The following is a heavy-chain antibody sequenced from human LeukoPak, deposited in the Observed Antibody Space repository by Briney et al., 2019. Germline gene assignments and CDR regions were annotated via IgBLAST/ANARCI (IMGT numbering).Heavy chain of an antibody. V-gene: IGHV3-21*01. CDR1: GFTFSSYS. CDR2: ISSSSSYI. CDR3: ARVGTTVTSVDY. D-gene: IGHD4-17*01. Sequence: GGSLRLSCAASGFTFSSYSMNWVRQAPGKGLDWVSSISSSSSYIYYADSVKGRFTISRDNAKNSLYLQMNSPRAEDTAVYYCARVGTTVTSVDYWGQGTLVTVSS. J-gene: IGHJ4*02.